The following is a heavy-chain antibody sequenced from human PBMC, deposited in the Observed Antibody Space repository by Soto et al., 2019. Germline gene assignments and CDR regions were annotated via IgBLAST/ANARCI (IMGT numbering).Heavy chain of an antibody. J-gene: IGHJ5*02. Sequence: SETLSLTCTVSGGSISSCDWSWIRQPPGKGLEWIGYIYYSGSTNYNPSLKSRVTISVDTSKNQFSLKLRSGTAADTAVYHCATAGTGGRVRVDPWGQGTLVTVSA. D-gene: IGHD6-25*01. CDR1: GGSISSCD. CDR3: ATAGTGGRVRVDP. CDR2: IYYSGST. V-gene: IGHV4-59*01.